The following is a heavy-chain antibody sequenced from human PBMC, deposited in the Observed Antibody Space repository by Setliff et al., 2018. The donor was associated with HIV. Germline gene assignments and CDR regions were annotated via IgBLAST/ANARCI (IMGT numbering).Heavy chain of an antibody. D-gene: IGHD6-13*01. Sequence: PGGSLRLSCAASGFTFSHYAMTWVRQAPGKGLEWVSAISGSGDSTYYADSVKGRFTISRDNSKNTLYLQMNSLRAEDTALYYCAKLTRYDSTWYDAEYCQQWGQGTLVTVS. V-gene: IGHV3-23*01. CDR1: GFTFSHYA. J-gene: IGHJ1*01. CDR2: ISGSGDST. CDR3: AKLTRYDSTWYDAEYCQQ.